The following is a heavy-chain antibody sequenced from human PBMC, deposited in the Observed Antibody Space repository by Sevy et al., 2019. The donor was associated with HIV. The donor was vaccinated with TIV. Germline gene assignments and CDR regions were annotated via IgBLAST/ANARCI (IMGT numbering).Heavy chain of an antibody. CDR1: GFTFNNDW. D-gene: IGHD4-17*01. CDR3: ATDGDSGDDAWCFDS. J-gene: IGHJ4*02. Sequence: GGSLRLSCAASGFTFNNDWMSWVRQAPGKGLEWVGRIKSKTDGRQKDYAAPVKGRFTISRDDSKNTLFLQMNSLQGEDTAVYYCATDGDSGDDAWCFDSWGQGTLVTVSS. V-gene: IGHV3-15*01. CDR2: IKSKTDGRQK.